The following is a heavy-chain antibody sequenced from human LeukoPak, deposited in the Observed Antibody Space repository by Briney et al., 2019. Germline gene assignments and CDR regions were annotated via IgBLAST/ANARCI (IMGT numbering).Heavy chain of an antibody. CDR2: ISSSGSTI. D-gene: IGHD6-19*01. Sequence: QSGGSLRLSCAASGFTFSSYEMNWVRQAPGKGLEWVSYISSSGSTIYYADSVKGRFTISRDNSKNMVYLYMESLRADDTAIYYCVKDSVYGSGFYEVDHWGQGTLVTVSS. CDR1: GFTFSSYE. V-gene: IGHV3-48*03. CDR3: VKDSVYGSGFYEVDH. J-gene: IGHJ4*02.